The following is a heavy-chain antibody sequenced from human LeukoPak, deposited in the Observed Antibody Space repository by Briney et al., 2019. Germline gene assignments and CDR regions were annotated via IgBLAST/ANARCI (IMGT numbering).Heavy chain of an antibody. Sequence: PGGSLRLSCGASGFTFSSYAMTWVRQAPGKGLEWVSTISGTGTSTYYADSVKGRFTISRDNAKNSLYLQMNSLRDEDTAVYYCASAPFGWFDPWGQGTLVTVSS. D-gene: IGHD2/OR15-2a*01. CDR3: ASAPFGWFDP. CDR1: GFTFSSYA. J-gene: IGHJ5*02. CDR2: ISGTGTST. V-gene: IGHV3-23*01.